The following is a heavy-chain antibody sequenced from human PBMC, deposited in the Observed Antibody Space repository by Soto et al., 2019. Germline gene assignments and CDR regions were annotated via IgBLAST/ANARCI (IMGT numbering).Heavy chain of an antibody. J-gene: IGHJ6*02. CDR3: ARQKAADYGMDV. D-gene: IGHD6-25*01. Sequence: LGESLKSSCKGSGYSFTTYWIGWVRQMPGKGLEWMGIMYPGDSETRYSPSFQGQVTISADKSIATAYLQWSSLKASDTAMYYCARQKAADYGMDVWGQGTTVTVPS. V-gene: IGHV5-51*01. CDR2: MYPGDSET. CDR1: GYSFTTYW.